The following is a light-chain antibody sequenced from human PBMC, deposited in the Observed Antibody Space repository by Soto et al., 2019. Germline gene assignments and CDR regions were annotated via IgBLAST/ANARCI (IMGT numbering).Light chain of an antibody. CDR2: DVS. J-gene: IGLJ1*01. CDR1: SSDVGGYNY. Sequence: QSVLTQPAYVSGSPGQSITISCTGTSSDVGGYNYVSWYQQHPGKAPKLMIYDVSNRPSGVSNRFSGSKSSNTASLTISGLQAEDEADYYCSSYTSSSTGVFGTGTKVTVL. CDR3: SSYTSSSTGV. V-gene: IGLV2-14*01.